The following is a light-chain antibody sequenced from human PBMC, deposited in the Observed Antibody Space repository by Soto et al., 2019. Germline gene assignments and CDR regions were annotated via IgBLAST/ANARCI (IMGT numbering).Light chain of an antibody. Sequence: DIQMTQSPSTLSASVGDRVTITCRASQSISSWLAWYQQKPGKAPKLLIYDASSLESGVPSRFSGSGSETEFTLTISSLQPDDFATYYCQQYISYSSRYTFGQGTKLEIK. CDR1: QSISSW. V-gene: IGKV1-5*01. CDR2: DAS. J-gene: IGKJ2*01. CDR3: QQYISYSSRYT.